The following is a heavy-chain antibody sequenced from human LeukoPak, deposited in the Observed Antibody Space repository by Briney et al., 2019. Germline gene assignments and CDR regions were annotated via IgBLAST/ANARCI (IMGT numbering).Heavy chain of an antibody. V-gene: IGHV2-5*01. J-gene: IGHJ5*02. D-gene: IGHD2-21*01. CDR2: IYWNDDK. Sequence: SGPTLVKPTQTLTLTCTFSGFSLSTSGVGVGWIRQPPGKALEWLALIYWNDDKRYSPSLKSRLTITEDTSKNQVVLTMTNMDPVDTATYYCAHNALWWLGGWFDPWGQGTLVTVSS. CDR1: GFSLSTSGVG. CDR3: AHNALWWLGGWFDP.